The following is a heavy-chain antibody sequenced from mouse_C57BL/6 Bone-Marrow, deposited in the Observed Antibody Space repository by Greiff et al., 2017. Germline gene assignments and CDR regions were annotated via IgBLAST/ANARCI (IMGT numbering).Heavy chain of an antibody. CDR1: GYAFTNYL. D-gene: IGHD1-1*02. J-gene: IGHJ3*01. CDR3: ARWWY. CDR2: INPGSGGT. Sequence: QVQLQQSGAELVRPGTSVKVSCKASGYAFTNYLIEWVKQRPGQGLEWIGVINPGSGGTNYNEKFKGKATLTADTSASTAYMQLSRLSSEDSAVYFYARWWYWGQGTRVTVSA. V-gene: IGHV1-54*01.